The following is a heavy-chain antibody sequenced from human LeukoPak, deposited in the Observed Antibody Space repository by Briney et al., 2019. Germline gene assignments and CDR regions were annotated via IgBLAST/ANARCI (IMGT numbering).Heavy chain of an antibody. CDR3: ARPRYCSGGSCYNWFDP. CDR1: GGTFSSYA. J-gene: IGHJ5*02. CDR2: IIPIFGTA. Sequence: SVKVSCKASGGTFSSYAISWVRPAPGQGLEWMGGIIPIFGTANYAQKFQGRVTITADESTSTAYMELSSLRSEDTAVYYCARPRYCSGGSCYNWFDPWGQGTLVTVSS. D-gene: IGHD2-15*01. V-gene: IGHV1-69*01.